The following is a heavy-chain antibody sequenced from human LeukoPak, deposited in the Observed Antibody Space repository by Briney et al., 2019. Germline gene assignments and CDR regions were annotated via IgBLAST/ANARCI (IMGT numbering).Heavy chain of an antibody. CDR3: AKDITLDTAMVGSFDY. CDR1: GFTFDDYA. V-gene: IGHV3-9*01. Sequence: PGRSLRLSCAASGFTFDDYAMHWARQAPGKGLEWVSGISWNSGSIGYADSVKGRFTISRDNAKNSLYLQMNSLRAEDTALYYCAKDITLDTAMVGSFDYWGQGTLVTVSS. CDR2: ISWNSGSI. J-gene: IGHJ4*02. D-gene: IGHD5-18*01.